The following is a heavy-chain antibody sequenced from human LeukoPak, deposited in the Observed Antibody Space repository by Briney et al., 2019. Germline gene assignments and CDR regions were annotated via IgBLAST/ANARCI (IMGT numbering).Heavy chain of an antibody. J-gene: IGHJ4*02. CDR1: GYTFTSYG. D-gene: IGHD3-22*01. CDR3: AREVYYYDSSGYYPFDY. Sequence: ASVKVSCKASGYTFTSYGISWVRQAPGQGLEWMGWISAYNGNTNYAQKFQGRVTMTTDTSTSTVYMELRSLRSDDTAVYYCAREVYYYDSSGYYPFDYWGQGTLVTVSS. V-gene: IGHV1-18*01. CDR2: ISAYNGNT.